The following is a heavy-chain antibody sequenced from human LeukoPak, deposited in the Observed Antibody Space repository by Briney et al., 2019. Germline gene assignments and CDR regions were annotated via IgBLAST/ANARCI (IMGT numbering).Heavy chain of an antibody. V-gene: IGHV3-7*01. CDR3: ARPATMWLATGDAFDI. CDR2: IKQDGSEK. D-gene: IGHD5-12*01. CDR1: GFTFSSYW. J-gene: IGHJ3*02. Sequence: GGSLRLSCADSGFTFSSYWMSWVRQAPGKGLEWVANIKQDGSEKYYVDSVKGRFTISRDNAKNSLYLQMNSLRAEDTAVYYCARPATMWLATGDAFDIWGQGTMVTVSS.